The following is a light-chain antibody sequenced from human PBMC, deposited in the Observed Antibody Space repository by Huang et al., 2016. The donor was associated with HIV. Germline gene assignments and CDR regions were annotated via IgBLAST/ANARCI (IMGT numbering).Light chain of an antibody. Sequence: DIQMTQSPSTLSASVGDRVTITCRASQSISSWLAWYQQKPEKAPKVLIYKASSLESGVPSRFSGSGSGAEFTLTITSLQPDDFATYYCQQYNSYPLTFGGGTKVEIK. CDR1: QSISSW. V-gene: IGKV1-5*03. J-gene: IGKJ4*01. CDR3: QQYNSYPLT. CDR2: KAS.